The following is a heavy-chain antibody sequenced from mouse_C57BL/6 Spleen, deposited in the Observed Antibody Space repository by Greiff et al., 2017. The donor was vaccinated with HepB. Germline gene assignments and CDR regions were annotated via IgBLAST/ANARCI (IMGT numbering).Heavy chain of an antibody. CDR3: AKWDYAMDY. J-gene: IGHJ4*01. CDR2: IWGDGST. V-gene: IGHV2-3*01. Sequence: VKLQESGPGLVAPSQRLSITCTVSGFSFTSYGVSWVRQPPGKGLEWLGVIWGDGSTNYHSALISRLSISKDNAKSQVILKLNSLQTDDTATYYCAKWDYAMDYWGQGTSVTVSS. CDR1: GFSFTSYG.